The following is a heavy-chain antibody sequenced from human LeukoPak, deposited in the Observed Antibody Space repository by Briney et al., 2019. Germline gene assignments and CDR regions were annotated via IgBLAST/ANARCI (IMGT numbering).Heavy chain of an antibody. CDR1: GFTFSNAW. CDR3: TTEISRIQLRFLNFDY. J-gene: IGHJ4*02. Sequence: GGSLRLSCAASGFTFSNAWMSWVRQAPGKGLEWVGRIKSKTDGGTTDYAAPVKGRFTISRDDSKNTLYLQMNSLKTEDTAVYYCTTEISRIQLRFLNFDYWGQGTLVTVSS. D-gene: IGHD5-18*01. CDR2: IKSKTDGGTT. V-gene: IGHV3-15*01.